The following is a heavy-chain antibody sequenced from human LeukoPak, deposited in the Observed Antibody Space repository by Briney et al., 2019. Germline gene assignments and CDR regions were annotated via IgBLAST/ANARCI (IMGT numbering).Heavy chain of an antibody. CDR1: GGSISSYY. V-gene: IGHV4-59*01. CDR2: IYYSGST. D-gene: IGHD2-8*01. CDR3: ASTGGYCTNDCMAY. J-gene: IGHJ4*02. Sequence: PSETLSLTCTVSGGSISSYYWSWIRQPPGKGLEWIGYIYYSGSTNYNPSLKSRVTISVDTSKNQFSLKLSSVTAADTAVYYCASTGGYCTNDCMAYWGQGTLVTVSS.